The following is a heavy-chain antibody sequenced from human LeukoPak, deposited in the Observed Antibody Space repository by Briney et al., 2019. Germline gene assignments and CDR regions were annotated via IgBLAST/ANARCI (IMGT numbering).Heavy chain of an antibody. V-gene: IGHV3-48*04. CDR3: ARGDTSSANWGGRVLNY. D-gene: IGHD7-27*01. CDR2: ISSSSSTI. CDR1: GFTFSTYS. Sequence: GGSLRLSCAASGFTFSTYSMTWVRQAPGKGLEWVSYISSSSSTIYYGGSVKGRFTISRENAKNSLYLQMNSLRAEDTAVYYCARGDTSSANWGGRVLNYWGQGTLVTGSS. J-gene: IGHJ4*02.